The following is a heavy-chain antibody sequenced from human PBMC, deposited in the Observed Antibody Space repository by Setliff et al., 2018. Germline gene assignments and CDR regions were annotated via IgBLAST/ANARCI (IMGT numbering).Heavy chain of an antibody. CDR2: INPNNGET. J-gene: IGHJ4*02. V-gene: IGHV1-2*02. CDR1: GYTFIGHY. D-gene: IGHD3-9*01. Sequence: ASVKVSCKASGYTFIGHYMHWVRQAPGEGLEWMGWINPNNGETKFAQKFQGRVTLARDTSLKTHYMELSNLTSDDTAIYYCARDFIWGGLTGPDYWGQGTLVT. CDR3: ARDFIWGGLTGPDY.